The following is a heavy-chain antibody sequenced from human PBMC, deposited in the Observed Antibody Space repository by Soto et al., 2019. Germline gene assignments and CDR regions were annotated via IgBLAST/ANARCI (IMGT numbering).Heavy chain of an antibody. CDR2: IWYDGINK. CDR3: ARDVGYSGRYGMDV. V-gene: IGHV3-33*01. D-gene: IGHD1-26*01. Sequence: GGSLRLSCAASGFTFGSYVMHWVRQAPGKGLEWVAVIWYDGINKYYADSVKGRFTISRDNSKNTLYLQMNSLRAEDTAVYYCARDVGYSGRYGMDVWGQGPTITVSS. CDR1: GFTFGSYV. J-gene: IGHJ6*02.